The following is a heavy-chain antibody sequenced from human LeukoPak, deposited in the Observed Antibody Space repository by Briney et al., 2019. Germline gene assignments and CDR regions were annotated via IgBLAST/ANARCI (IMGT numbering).Heavy chain of an antibody. Sequence: GGSLRLSCAASGSILSTHGMHWVRQAPGKGLEWVAGMWYDGSREDYADSVKGRFTISRDMSKNTLNLQMNSLRVEDTAMFYCARDLSFGSLDFRGQGTLVTVSS. CDR3: ARDLSFGSLDF. CDR1: GSILSTHG. J-gene: IGHJ4*02. V-gene: IGHV3-33*01. CDR2: MWYDGSRE. D-gene: IGHD1-26*01.